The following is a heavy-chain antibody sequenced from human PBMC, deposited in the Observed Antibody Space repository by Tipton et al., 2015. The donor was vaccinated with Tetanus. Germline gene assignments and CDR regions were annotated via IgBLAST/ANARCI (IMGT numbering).Heavy chain of an antibody. D-gene: IGHD6-6*01. CDR3: ARDQGGGRVVRLNWLDP. CDR2: IYYSGDT. J-gene: IGHJ5*02. CDR1: GGSLKSGGYY. V-gene: IGHV4-31*03. Sequence: TLSLTCNVSGGSLKSGGYYWTWIRQHPVRGLEWIGYIYYSGDTYYNPSLKSRVSMSVDTSKNQFSLNLTSVTAADTAVYYCARDQGGGRVVRLNWLDPWGQGTLVTVSS.